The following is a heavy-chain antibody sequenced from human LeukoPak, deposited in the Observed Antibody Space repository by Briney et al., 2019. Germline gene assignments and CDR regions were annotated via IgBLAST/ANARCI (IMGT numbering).Heavy chain of an antibody. CDR2: ISSTSSGTI. D-gene: IGHD3-9*01. CDR3: ARQSDWCFDD. V-gene: IGHV3-48*02. Sequence: GGSLRLSCAASGFTLSSYSMNWVRQAPGKGLEWVSYISSTSSGTIFYADSVKGRFTISRDNAKNSLHLQMNSLRDEDTAVYFCARQSDWCFDDWGQGTLVTVSS. J-gene: IGHJ4*02. CDR1: GFTLSSYS.